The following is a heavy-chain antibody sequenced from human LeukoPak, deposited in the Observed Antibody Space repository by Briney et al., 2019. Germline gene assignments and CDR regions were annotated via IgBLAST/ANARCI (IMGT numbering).Heavy chain of an antibody. CDR3: ARDLGRFGELQLTFDY. D-gene: IGHD3-10*01. CDR1: GFTFSSYG. CDR2: IWYDGSNK. J-gene: IGHJ4*02. Sequence: GGSLRLSCGASGFTFSSYGMHWVRQAPGKGLEGVTVIWYDGSNKYYADSVKGRFTISRDNSKNTLYLQMNSLRAEDTAVYYCARDLGRFGELQLTFDYWGQGTLVTVSS. V-gene: IGHV3-33*01.